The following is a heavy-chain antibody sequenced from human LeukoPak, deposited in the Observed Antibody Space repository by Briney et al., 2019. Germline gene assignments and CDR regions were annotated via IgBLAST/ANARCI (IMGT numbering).Heavy chain of an antibody. CDR2: IHPTDGSR. D-gene: IGHD3-10*01. J-gene: IGHJ4*02. Sequence: GASVKVSCKTSGYTFSTYYMHWVRQAPGQGLEWLGIIHPTDGSRSYTQKIQGRVTMTRDTATSTVYLELSSLRPEDTAVYWCARANGGGLDYWGQGTLITVSS. CDR3: ARANGGGLDY. CDR1: GYTFSTYY. V-gene: IGHV1-46*01.